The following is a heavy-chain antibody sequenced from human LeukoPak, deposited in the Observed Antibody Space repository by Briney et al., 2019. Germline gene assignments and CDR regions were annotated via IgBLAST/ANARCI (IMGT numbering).Heavy chain of an antibody. Sequence: GGSLRLSCVASGFTFSSCSMNWVRQAPGKGLEWVAVISYDGSNKYYADSVKGRFTISRDNSKNTLYLQMNSLRAEDTAVYYCARALLLLDYFDYWGQGTLVTVSS. CDR3: ARALLLLDYFDY. CDR2: ISYDGSNK. V-gene: IGHV3-30-3*01. CDR1: GFTFSSCS. D-gene: IGHD2-21*02. J-gene: IGHJ4*02.